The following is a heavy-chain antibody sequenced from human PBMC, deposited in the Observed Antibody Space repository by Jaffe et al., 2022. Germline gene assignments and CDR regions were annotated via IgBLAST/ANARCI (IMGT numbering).Heavy chain of an antibody. CDR3: ARDRDGSGSYSPFYIWYFDL. D-gene: IGHD3-10*01. J-gene: IGHJ2*01. V-gene: IGHV4-61*02. Sequence: QVQLQESGPGLVKPSQTLSLTCTVSGGSISSGSYYWSWIRQPAGKGLEWIGRIYTSGSTNYNPSLKSRVTISVDTSKNQFSLKLSSVTAADTAVYYCARDRDGSGSYSPFYIWYFDLWGRGTLVTVSS. CDR2: IYTSGST. CDR1: GGSISSGSYY.